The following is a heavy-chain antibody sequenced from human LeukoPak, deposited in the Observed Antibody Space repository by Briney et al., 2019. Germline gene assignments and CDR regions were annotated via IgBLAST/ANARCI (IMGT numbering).Heavy chain of an antibody. CDR3: ARVGGSGFRTWGGAFDI. D-gene: IGHD6-19*01. Sequence: PGGSLRLSCAASGFTFRTYSMNWVRQAPGKGLEWVSSISSTSTYIYYADSVKGRFTISRDNAKNSLYLQMNSLRAEDTAVYYCARVGGSGFRTWGGAFDIWGQGTMVTVSS. V-gene: IGHV3-21*01. J-gene: IGHJ3*02. CDR1: GFTFRTYS. CDR2: ISSTSTYI.